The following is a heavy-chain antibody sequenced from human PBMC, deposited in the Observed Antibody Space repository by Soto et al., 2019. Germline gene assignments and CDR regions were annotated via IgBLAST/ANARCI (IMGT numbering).Heavy chain of an antibody. CDR2: IIPLFGTA. V-gene: IGHV1-69*13. J-gene: IGHJ4*02. CDR3: ARPKGSYSSGYYYFDY. D-gene: IGHD6-19*01. Sequence: SVKVSCKTSGGTFSTYAIYWVRQAPGQGLEWKGAIIPLFGTADYAQKIQGRVTINADESTSTASMELSSLRSEDTAVFYCARPKGSYSSGYYYFDYWGQGTLVTVSS. CDR1: GGTFSTYA.